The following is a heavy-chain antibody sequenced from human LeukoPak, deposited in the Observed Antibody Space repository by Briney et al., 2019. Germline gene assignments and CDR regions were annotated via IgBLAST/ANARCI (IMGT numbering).Heavy chain of an antibody. D-gene: IGHD2-15*01. Sequence: GGSLRLSCAASGFTFSNYAMSWVRQAPGKGLEWVSAIRSTADNAYYADSVKGRFTISRDNSKSTLYLQMNSLRAEDTAVYYCAKGGYCSGGACYSGAAPHFDYWGQGTLVTVSS. CDR2: IRSTADNA. V-gene: IGHV3-23*01. CDR1: GFTFSNYA. CDR3: AKGGYCSGGACYSGAAPHFDY. J-gene: IGHJ4*02.